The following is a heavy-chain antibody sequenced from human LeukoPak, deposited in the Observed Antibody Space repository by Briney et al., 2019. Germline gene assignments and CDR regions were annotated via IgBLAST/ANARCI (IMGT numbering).Heavy chain of an antibody. J-gene: IGHJ3*02. CDR3: ARDTLVYADSPDAFDI. CDR1: GFIFSRYE. D-gene: IGHD4-17*01. CDR2: IGSSGSKV. Sequence: GGSLRLSCAASGFIFSRYEMNWVRQAPGKGLEWVSYIGSSGSKVYYADSVKGRFTISRDNAKNSMYLQMNSLRDEDTAVYYCARDTLVYADSPDAFDIWGQGTMVTVSS. V-gene: IGHV3-48*03.